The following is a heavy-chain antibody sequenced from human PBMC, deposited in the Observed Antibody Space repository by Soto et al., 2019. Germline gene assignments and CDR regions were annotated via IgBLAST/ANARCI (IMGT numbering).Heavy chain of an antibody. CDR3: ARGVYNTIFGVVSLDY. D-gene: IGHD3-3*01. Sequence: SETLSLTWGVYGGSFSGYYWSWIRQPPGKGLEWIGEINHSGSTNYNPSLKSRVTISVDTSKNQFSLQLSSVTAADTAVYYCARGVYNTIFGVVSLDYWGQGTLVTVSS. V-gene: IGHV4-34*01. J-gene: IGHJ4*02. CDR1: GGSFSGYY. CDR2: INHSGST.